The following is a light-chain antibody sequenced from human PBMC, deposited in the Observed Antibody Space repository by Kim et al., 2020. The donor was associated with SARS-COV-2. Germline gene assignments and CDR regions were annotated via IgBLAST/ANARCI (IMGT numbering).Light chain of an antibody. Sequence: HSALTQPASVSGSPGQSITISCTGTSSDVGGYNYVSWYQQHPGKAPKLMIYDVSKRPSGVSNRFSGSKSGNTASLTISGLQAEDEADYYCSSYTSSSSYVFGTGTKVTVL. CDR3: SSYTSSSSYV. V-gene: IGLV2-14*01. CDR2: DVS. CDR1: SSDVGGYNY. J-gene: IGLJ1*01.